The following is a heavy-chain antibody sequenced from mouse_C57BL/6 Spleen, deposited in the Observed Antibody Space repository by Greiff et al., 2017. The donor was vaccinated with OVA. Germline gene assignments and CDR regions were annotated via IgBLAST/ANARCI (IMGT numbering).Heavy chain of an antibody. J-gene: IGHJ1*03. V-gene: IGHV1-69*01. CDR2: IDPSDSYT. CDR1: GYTFTSYW. CDR3: ARTNYGSSYDWYFDV. Sequence: QVQLKQPGAELVMPGASVKLSCKASGYTFTSYWMHWVKQRPGQGLEWIGEIDPSDSYTNYNQKFKGKSTLTVDKSSSTAYMQLSSLTSEDSAVHYCARTNYGSSYDWYFDVWGTGTTVTVSS. D-gene: IGHD1-1*01.